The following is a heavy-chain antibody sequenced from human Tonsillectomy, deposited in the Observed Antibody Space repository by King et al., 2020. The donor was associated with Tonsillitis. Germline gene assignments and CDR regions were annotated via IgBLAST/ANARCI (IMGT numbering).Heavy chain of an antibody. CDR2: INEDGSGT. CDR1: GFTFSRNW. CDR3: ATVFEY. J-gene: IGHJ4*02. Sequence: VQLVESGGDLVQPGGSLRRSCAASGFTFSRNWMHWFRQAPGKGLVWVSRINEDGSGTSYADSVKGRFTVSRDNAKNTLYLQMNSLRAEDTAVYYCATVFEYWGRGTLVTVSS. V-gene: IGHV3-74*01.